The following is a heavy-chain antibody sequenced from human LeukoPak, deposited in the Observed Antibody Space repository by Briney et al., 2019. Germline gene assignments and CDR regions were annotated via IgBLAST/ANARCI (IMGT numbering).Heavy chain of an antibody. Sequence: GGSLRLSCAASGFSVSNNFMSWVRQAPGKGLEWVSVIYSGGSKYYADSVKGRFTFSRDNSKNTLYLQMNSLRAEDAAVYYCARGPGEGYNYAIFDCWGQGTLVTVSS. CDR1: GFSVSNNF. J-gene: IGHJ4*02. V-gene: IGHV3-53*01. CDR2: IYSGGSK. CDR3: ARGPGEGYNYAIFDC. D-gene: IGHD5-24*01.